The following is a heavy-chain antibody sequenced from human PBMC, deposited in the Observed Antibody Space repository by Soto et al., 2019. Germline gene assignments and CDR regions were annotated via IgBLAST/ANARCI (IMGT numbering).Heavy chain of an antibody. V-gene: IGHV1-2*02. Sequence: GASVKVSCKTSGYTFTGYYIHWVRQAPGQGLEWMGWINPNSGGTKYAQKFQGGVTMTRDTSISTAYMELRRLRSDDTAVYYCARVGGDGYDPFYNYGMDFWGQGTTVTVSS. J-gene: IGHJ6*02. CDR3: ARVGGDGYDPFYNYGMDF. CDR2: INPNSGGT. D-gene: IGHD5-12*01. CDR1: GYTFTGYY.